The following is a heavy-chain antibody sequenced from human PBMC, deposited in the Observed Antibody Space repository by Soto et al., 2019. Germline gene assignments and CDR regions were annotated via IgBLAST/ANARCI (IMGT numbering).Heavy chain of an antibody. D-gene: IGHD3-3*01. Sequence: QVQLVQSGAEVKKPGSSVKVSCKASGGTFSSYAISWVRQAPGQGLEWMGGIIPIFGTANYAQKFQGRVTITAYESTSTAYMELSSLRAEDTAVYYCARPHTYYAVWSGYHIGVYFDYWGQGTLVTGSS. CDR3: ARPHTYYAVWSGYHIGVYFDY. CDR1: GGTFSSYA. V-gene: IGHV1-69*01. CDR2: IIPIFGTA. J-gene: IGHJ4*02.